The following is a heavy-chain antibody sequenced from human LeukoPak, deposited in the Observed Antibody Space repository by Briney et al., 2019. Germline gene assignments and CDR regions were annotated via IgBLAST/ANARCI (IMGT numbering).Heavy chain of an antibody. CDR1: GFTFSSYG. D-gene: IGHD3-10*01. J-gene: IGHJ6*04. CDR2: ISYDGSNK. CDR3: AKDSVRYYYGSGAEIYYYYGMDV. V-gene: IGHV3-30*18. Sequence: GGSLRLSCAASGFTFSSYGMHWVRQAPGKGLEWVAVISYDGSNKYYADSVKGRFTISRDNSKTTLYLQMNSLRAEDTAVYYCAKDSVRYYYGSGAEIYYYYGMDVWGKGTTVTVSS.